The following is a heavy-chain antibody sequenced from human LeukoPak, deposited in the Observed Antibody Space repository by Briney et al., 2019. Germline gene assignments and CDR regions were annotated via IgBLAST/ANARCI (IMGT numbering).Heavy chain of an antibody. Sequence: ASVKVSCKASGYTFTSYYMHWVRQAPGQGLEWMGVINPSGGSTSYAQKFQGRVTMTRDTSTSTVYMELSSLRSEDTAVYYCAKCRKYYYDSSGYYTDYWGQGTLVTVSS. CDR1: GYTFTSYY. J-gene: IGHJ4*02. CDR3: AKCRKYYYDSSGYYTDY. D-gene: IGHD3-22*01. CDR2: INPSGGST. V-gene: IGHV1-46*01.